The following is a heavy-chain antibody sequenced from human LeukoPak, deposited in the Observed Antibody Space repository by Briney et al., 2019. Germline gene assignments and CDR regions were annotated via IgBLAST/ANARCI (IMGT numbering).Heavy chain of an antibody. D-gene: IGHD5-12*01. Sequence: ESGPTLVRPTQTLTLTCTFPGFSRSTSGVGVGWIRQPPGKALEWLALIYWDDDKRYRPSLKSRLTITKDTSKNQVVLTMTNMDPVDTATYYCAHRQNSGYDERFDYWGQGTLVTVSS. J-gene: IGHJ4*02. CDR3: AHRQNSGYDERFDY. CDR1: GFSRSTSGVG. CDR2: IYWDDDK. V-gene: IGHV2-5*02.